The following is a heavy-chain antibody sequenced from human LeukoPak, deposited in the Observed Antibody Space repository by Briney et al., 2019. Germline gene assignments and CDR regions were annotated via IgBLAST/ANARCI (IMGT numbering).Heavy chain of an antibody. CDR1: GFTFSSYA. D-gene: IGHD1-1*01. Sequence: GGSLRLSCAASGFTFSSYAMSWVRQAPGKGLERVSGITTSGVNTYYADSVKGRFTISRDNSKSTLFLQMGDLRAEDTAIYYCAKSQYTGNYHFDNWGQGTLVTVSS. CDR2: ITTSGVNT. CDR3: AKSQYTGNYHFDN. V-gene: IGHV3-23*01. J-gene: IGHJ4*02.